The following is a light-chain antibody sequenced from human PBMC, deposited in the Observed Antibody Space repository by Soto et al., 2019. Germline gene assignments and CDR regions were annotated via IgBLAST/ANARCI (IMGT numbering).Light chain of an antibody. V-gene: IGLV1-40*01. J-gene: IGLJ1*01. CDR2: GNS. CDR3: QSYDSSLSGVYG. Sequence: QSVLTQPPSVSGAPGQRVTISCTGSSSNIGAGYDVHWYQQLPGTAPKLLIYGNSNRPSGVPDRFSGSKSGTSASLAITGLQAEDEADYYCQSYDSSLSGVYGFVTGTKLTVL. CDR1: SSNIGAGYD.